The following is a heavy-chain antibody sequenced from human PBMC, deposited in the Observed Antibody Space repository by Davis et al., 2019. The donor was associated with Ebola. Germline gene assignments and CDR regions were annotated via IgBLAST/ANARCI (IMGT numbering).Heavy chain of an antibody. V-gene: IGHV4-39*01. CDR1: GGSISSYY. J-gene: IGHJ6*02. CDR2: IYYSGST. CDR3: ARRIAAAGLYYYYYGMDV. Sequence: SETLSLTCTVSGGSISSYYWGWIRQPPGKGLEWIGSIYYSGSTYYNPSLKSRVTISVDTSKNQFSLKLSSVTAADTAVYYCARRIAAAGLYYYYYGMDVWGQGTTVTVSS. D-gene: IGHD6-13*01.